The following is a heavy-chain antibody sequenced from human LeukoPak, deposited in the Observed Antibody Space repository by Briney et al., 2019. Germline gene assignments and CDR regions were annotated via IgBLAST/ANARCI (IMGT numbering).Heavy chain of an antibody. CDR1: GGSISSSNW. Sequence: PTGTLSLTCAVSGGSISSSNWWSWVRQPPGKGLEWIGEIYHSGSTNYNPSLKSRVTISVDTSKNQFSLKLSSVTAADTAVYYCARVGAYDAFDIWGQGTMVTVSS. V-gene: IGHV4-4*02. CDR3: ARVGAYDAFDI. J-gene: IGHJ3*02. CDR2: IYHSGST. D-gene: IGHD1-26*01.